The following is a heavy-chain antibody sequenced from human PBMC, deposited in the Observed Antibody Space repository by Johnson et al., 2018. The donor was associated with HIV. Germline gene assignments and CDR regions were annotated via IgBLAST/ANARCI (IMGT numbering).Heavy chain of an antibody. J-gene: IGHJ3*02. V-gene: IGHV3-11*04. D-gene: IGHD2-2*01. CDR1: GLTFSDYD. Sequence: QVQLVESGGGLVKPGGSLRLSCAASGLTFSDYDMSWIRQAPGKGLQWVSYISSSGSTIYYADSVEGRVTISRDNAKNSLYLQMNSLRAEDTAVYYCARNGLIPAAKGVAFDIWGQGTTVTVSS. CDR2: ISSSGSTI. CDR3: ARNGLIPAAKGVAFDI.